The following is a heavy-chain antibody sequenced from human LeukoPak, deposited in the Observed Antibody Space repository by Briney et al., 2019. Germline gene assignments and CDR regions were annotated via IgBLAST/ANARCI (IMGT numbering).Heavy chain of an antibody. CDR1: GFTFSSYA. V-gene: IGHV3-23*01. Sequence: GGSLRLSCAASGFTFSSYAMSWVRQAPGKGLEWVSAISGSGGSTYYADSVKGRFTISRDNSKNTLYPQMNSLRAEDTAVYYCAKDSAAGDYTSFDLWGRGTLVTVSS. CDR2: ISGSGGST. CDR3: AKDSAAGDYTSFDL. J-gene: IGHJ2*01. D-gene: IGHD4-17*01.